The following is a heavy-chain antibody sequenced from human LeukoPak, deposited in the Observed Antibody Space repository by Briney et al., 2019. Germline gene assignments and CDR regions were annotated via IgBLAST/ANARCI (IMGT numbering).Heavy chain of an antibody. D-gene: IGHD3-16*01. CDR3: ASINRGLAVLWGLGPVDY. Sequence: SETLSLTCAVYGGSFSGYYWSWIRQPPGKGLEWIGEINHSGSTNYNPSLKSRVTISVDTSKNQFSLKLSSVTAADTAVYYCASINRGLAVLWGLGPVDYWGQGTLVTVSS. CDR1: GGSFSGYY. J-gene: IGHJ4*02. CDR2: INHSGST. V-gene: IGHV4-34*01.